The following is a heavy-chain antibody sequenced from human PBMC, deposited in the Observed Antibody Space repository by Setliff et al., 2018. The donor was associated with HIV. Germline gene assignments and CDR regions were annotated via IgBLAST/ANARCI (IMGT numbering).Heavy chain of an antibody. J-gene: IGHJ4*02. D-gene: IGHD5-18*01. CDR3: AREWVTDMAHLDY. CDR1: GFTFSSYW. Sequence: GESLKISCAASGFTFSSYWMTWVRQAPGKGLDWVANTNEDGSEKYYLDSVKGRFTISRDNAKNSLYLQMTSLRAEDTAVYYCAREWVTDMAHLDYWGQGTMVTVSS. V-gene: IGHV3-7*01. CDR2: TNEDGSEK.